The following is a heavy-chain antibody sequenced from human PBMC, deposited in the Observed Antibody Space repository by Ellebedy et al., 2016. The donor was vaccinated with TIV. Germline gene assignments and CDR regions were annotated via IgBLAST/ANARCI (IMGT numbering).Heavy chain of an antibody. J-gene: IGHJ3*01. V-gene: IGHV3-23*01. CDR3: AKDREYSSYYYMGDGAFDF. Sequence: GGSLRLSXAGYGFTFSSYGMSWVRQAPGKGLEWVSGISGSGGTTYYADSVKGRFTISRDNSKNTLYLQMNSLRAEDTAVYYCAKDREYSSYYYMGDGAFDFWGQGTVVTVSS. CDR1: GFTFSSYG. D-gene: IGHD3-22*01. CDR2: ISGSGGTT.